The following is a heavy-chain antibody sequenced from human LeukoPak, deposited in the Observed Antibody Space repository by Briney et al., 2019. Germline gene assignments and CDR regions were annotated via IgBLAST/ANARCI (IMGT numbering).Heavy chain of an antibody. CDR1: GYTFADYY. CDR2: INPNSGGT. V-gene: IGHV1-2*02. Sequence: ASVKVSCKTSGYTFADYYIHWVRQAPGQGLEWMWWINPNSGGTNYAQKFQGRVTMTRATSISAAYMELSRLRSDDTAVYYCARSNSGSLPLIDYWGQGTLVTVSS. J-gene: IGHJ4*02. CDR3: ARSNSGSLPLIDY. D-gene: IGHD3-10*01.